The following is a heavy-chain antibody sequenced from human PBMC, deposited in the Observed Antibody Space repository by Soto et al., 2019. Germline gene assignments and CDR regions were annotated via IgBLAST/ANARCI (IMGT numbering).Heavy chain of an antibody. CDR3: ARAKYYYDSSGYFSTPSHYFDY. D-gene: IGHD3-22*01. J-gene: IGHJ4*02. Sequence: SETLSLTCTVSGGSISSYYWSWIRQPPGKGLEWIGYIYYSGSTNYSPSLKSRVTISVDTSKNQFSLKLSSVTAADTAVYYCARAKYYYDSSGYFSTPSHYFDYWGQGTLVTVSS. CDR2: IYYSGST. V-gene: IGHV4-59*01. CDR1: GGSISSYY.